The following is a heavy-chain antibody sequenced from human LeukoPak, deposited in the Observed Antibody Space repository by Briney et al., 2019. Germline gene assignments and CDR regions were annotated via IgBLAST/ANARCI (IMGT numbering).Heavy chain of an antibody. CDR2: IIPIFGTA. D-gene: IGHD2-2*02. J-gene: IGHJ6*03. V-gene: IGHV1-69*13. Sequence: ASVKVSCKASGGTFSSYAISWVRQAPGQGLEWMGGIIPIFGTANYAQKFQGRVTITADESTSTAYMELSSLRSEDTAVYYCAADLDIVVVPAAIPGYYYYYYMDVWGKGTTVTVSS. CDR1: GGTFSSYA. CDR3: AADLDIVVVPAAIPGYYYYYYMDV.